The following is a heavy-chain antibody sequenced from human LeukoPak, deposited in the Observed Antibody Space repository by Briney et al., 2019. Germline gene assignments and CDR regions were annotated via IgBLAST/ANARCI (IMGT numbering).Heavy chain of an antibody. Sequence: PGASLQISCEGSGSIFTTCWIGWVRQLPGKGLEWMGIIYPGNSDTRYSPSFQGQVTISADKSISPAYLQWSSLKASDTAMYYCARELTPKEGSLYFDYWVQGALVTVCS. V-gene: IGHV5-51*01. CDR1: GSIFTTCW. J-gene: IGHJ4*02. CDR3: ARELTPKEGSLYFDY. D-gene: IGHD3-10*01. CDR2: IYPGNSDT.